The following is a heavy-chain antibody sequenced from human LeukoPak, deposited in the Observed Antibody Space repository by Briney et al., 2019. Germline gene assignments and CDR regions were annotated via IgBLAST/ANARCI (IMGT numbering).Heavy chain of an antibody. J-gene: IGHJ4*02. CDR1: GGSISSGGYS. CDR2: IYYSGST. D-gene: IGHD2-2*01. Sequence: SETLSLTCTVSGGSISSGGYSWSWIRQHPGKGLEWIGYIYYSGSTYYNPSLRSRVTISVDTSKNQFSLKLSSVTAADTAVYYCARRYQLQYFDYWGQGTLVTVSS. CDR3: ARRYQLQYFDY. V-gene: IGHV4-31*03.